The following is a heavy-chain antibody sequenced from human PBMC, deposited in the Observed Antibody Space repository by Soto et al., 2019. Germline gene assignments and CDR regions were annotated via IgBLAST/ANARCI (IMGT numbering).Heavy chain of an antibody. CDR1: GFTFSSYS. CDR2: ISSSSSYI. J-gene: IGHJ4*02. CDR3: ARESTVTTGFY. V-gene: IGHV3-21*01. D-gene: IGHD4-17*01. Sequence: EVQLVESGGGLVKPGGSLRLSCAASGFTFSSYSMNWVRQAPGKGLEWVSSISSSSSYIYYADSVKGRFTISRDNAKNSLYLQMNSLRAEDTVVYYCARESTVTTGFYWGQGTLVTVSS.